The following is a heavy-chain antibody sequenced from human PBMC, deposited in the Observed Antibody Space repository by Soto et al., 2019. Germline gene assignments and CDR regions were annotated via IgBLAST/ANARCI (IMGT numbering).Heavy chain of an antibody. CDR3: ARDRGITIFGVVISNWFDP. CDR1: GGSVSSGSYY. V-gene: IGHV4-61*01. Sequence: LSLTCTVSGGSVSSGSYYWSWIRQPPGKGLEWIGYIYYSGSTNYNPSLKSRVTISVDTSKNQFSLKLSSVTAADTAVYYCARDRGITIFGVVISNWFDPWGQGTLVTVSS. D-gene: IGHD3-3*01. J-gene: IGHJ5*02. CDR2: IYYSGST.